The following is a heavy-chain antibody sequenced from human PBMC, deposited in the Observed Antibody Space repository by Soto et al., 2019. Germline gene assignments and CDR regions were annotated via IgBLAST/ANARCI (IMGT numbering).Heavy chain of an antibody. J-gene: IGHJ4*02. V-gene: IGHV4-39*01. Sequence: SETLSLTCTVSGGSISSRGYYWGWIRQPPGKGLEWIGTIYYSGSTYYNPSLKSRVTISVDTSKNQFSLKLSSVTAADTAVYFCARGNNVLPGGYFDYWGQGTLVTVSS. CDR3: ARGNNVLPGGYFDY. CDR1: GGSISSRGYY. D-gene: IGHD3-10*01. CDR2: IYYSGST.